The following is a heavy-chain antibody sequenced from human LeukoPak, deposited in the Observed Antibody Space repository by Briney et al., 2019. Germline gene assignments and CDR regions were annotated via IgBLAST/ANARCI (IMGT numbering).Heavy chain of an antibody. Sequence: GGSLRLSCAASGFAFSDYWIYWVRQAPGKGLVWASRINSDGSDTTHADSVKGRFTISRDNAENTLYLQMNSLRAEDTAVYYCARGGAYNYEPLDYWGQGTLVTVSS. J-gene: IGHJ4*02. V-gene: IGHV3-74*01. D-gene: IGHD5-18*01. CDR1: GFAFSDYW. CDR2: INSDGSDT. CDR3: ARGGAYNYEPLDY.